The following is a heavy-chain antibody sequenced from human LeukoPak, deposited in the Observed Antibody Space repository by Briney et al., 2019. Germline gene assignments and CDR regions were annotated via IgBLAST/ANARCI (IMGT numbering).Heavy chain of an antibody. Sequence: GASVKVSCKASGYTFTIYGISWVRQAPGQGLEWMGIINPSGDNTNYAQKFQGRVTMTRDMSTTTVYMELSSLRSEDTAVYYCAMRGPYYYDSSGYLGAFDIWGQGTMVTVSS. D-gene: IGHD3-22*01. CDR2: INPSGDNT. J-gene: IGHJ3*02. CDR1: GYTFTIYG. CDR3: AMRGPYYYDSSGYLGAFDI. V-gene: IGHV1-46*01.